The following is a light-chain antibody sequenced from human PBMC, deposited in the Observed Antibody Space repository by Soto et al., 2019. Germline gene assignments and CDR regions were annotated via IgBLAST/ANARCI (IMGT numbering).Light chain of an antibody. CDR3: QQYGSQGT. CDR2: GAS. Sequence: EIVLTQSPGTLSLSPGERATLSCRASQSVSNNYLAWYQQKPGQAPRLFIYGASNRATGIQDRFSGSGSGTDFTLTISRLAPEDFAVYYCQQYGSQGTFGQGTKV. J-gene: IGKJ1*01. CDR1: QSVSNNY. V-gene: IGKV3-20*01.